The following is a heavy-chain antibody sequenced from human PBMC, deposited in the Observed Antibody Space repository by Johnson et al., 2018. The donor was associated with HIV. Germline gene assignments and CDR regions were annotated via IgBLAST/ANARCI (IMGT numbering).Heavy chain of an antibody. CDR2: ISSSGSTI. Sequence: QVQLVESGGGLVKPGGSLRLSCAASGFTFSDYYMSWIRQAPGKGLEWVSYISSSGSTIYYADSVKGRFTISRDNAKNSLYLQMNSLRAEDTAVYYGAREGGLLAYCGGDCADAFDIWGQGTMVTVSS. D-gene: IGHD2-21*01. CDR3: AREGGLLAYCGGDCADAFDI. V-gene: IGHV3-11*04. CDR1: GFTFSDYY. J-gene: IGHJ3*02.